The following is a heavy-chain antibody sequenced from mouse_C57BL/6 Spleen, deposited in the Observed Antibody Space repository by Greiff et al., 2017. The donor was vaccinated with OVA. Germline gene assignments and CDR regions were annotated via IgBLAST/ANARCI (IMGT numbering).Heavy chain of an antibody. V-gene: IGHV1-85*01. Sequence: QVQLQQSGPELVKPGASVKLSCKASGYTFTSYDINWVKQRPGQGLEWIGWIYPRDGSTKYNEKFKGTATLTVDTSSSTAYMELHSLTSEDSAVYFCARPPHYGSSYWYFDVWGTGTTVTVSS. CDR3: ARPPHYGSSYWYFDV. CDR2: IYPRDGST. CDR1: GYTFTSYD. D-gene: IGHD1-1*01. J-gene: IGHJ1*03.